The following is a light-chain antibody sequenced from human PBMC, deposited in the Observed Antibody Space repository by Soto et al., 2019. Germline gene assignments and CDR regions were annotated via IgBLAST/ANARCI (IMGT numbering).Light chain of an antibody. J-gene: IGLJ1*01. V-gene: IGLV2-8*01. CDR3: SSYAGSNNYV. CDR1: SSDVGAYDS. Sequence: QSVLAQTPSASGSRGQSVTISCTGTSSDVGAYDSVSWYQHHPGKAPKALIYEVSKRPSGVPDRFSGPKSDNTASLTVSGLQAEDEADYYCSSYAGSNNYVFGTGTKVTVL. CDR2: EVS.